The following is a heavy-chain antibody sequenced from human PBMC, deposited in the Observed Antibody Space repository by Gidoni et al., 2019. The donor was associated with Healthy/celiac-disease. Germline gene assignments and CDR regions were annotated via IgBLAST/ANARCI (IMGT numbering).Heavy chain of an antibody. CDR2: ISSSSSYT. J-gene: IGHJ4*02. V-gene: IGHV3-11*05. CDR1: GLTFSDYY. D-gene: IGHD6-19*01. CDR3: ARAAVAGTARGYFDY. Sequence: QVQLVESGGGLVKPGGSLRLSCAASGLTFSDYYMSWIRQAPGKGLEWVSYISSSSSYTNYADSVKGRFTISRDNAKNSLYLQMNSLRAEDTAVYYCARAAVAGTARGYFDYWGQGTLVTVSS.